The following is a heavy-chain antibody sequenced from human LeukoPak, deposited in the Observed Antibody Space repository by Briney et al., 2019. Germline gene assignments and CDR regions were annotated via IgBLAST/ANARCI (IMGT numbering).Heavy chain of an antibody. V-gene: IGHV4-59*08. CDR1: RGSISTHY. J-gene: IGHJ4*02. D-gene: IGHD2-21*01. CDR2: ISYSGST. CDR3: ARLSCAGVSCFDY. Sequence: SETLSLTCSVSRGSISTHYWSWIRQAPGQGLEWIGYISYSGSTNYNPSLKSRVTISVDTSKSQFSLKLSSMTAADTAVYYCARLSCAGVSCFDYWGQGALVTVSS.